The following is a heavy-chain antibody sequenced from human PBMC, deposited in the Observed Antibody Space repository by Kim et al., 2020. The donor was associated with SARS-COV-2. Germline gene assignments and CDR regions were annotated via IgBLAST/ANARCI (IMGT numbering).Heavy chain of an antibody. CDR1: GDSVSSNSAA. D-gene: IGHD6-13*01. J-gene: IGHJ1*01. Sequence: SQTLSLTCAISGDSVSSNSAAWNWIRQSPSRGLEWLGRTYYRSKWYNDYAVSVKSRITINPDTSKNQFSLQLNSVTPEDTAVYYCASIFFGSWLPGDEYFQHWGQGTLATVSS. CDR3: ASIFFGSWLPGDEYFQH. V-gene: IGHV6-1*01. CDR2: TYYRSKWYN.